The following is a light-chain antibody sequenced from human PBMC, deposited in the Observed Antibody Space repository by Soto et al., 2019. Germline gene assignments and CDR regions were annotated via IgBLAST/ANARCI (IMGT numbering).Light chain of an antibody. CDR1: ISDVGGYNY. Sequence: QSVLTQPASWSGSPGQSITISCTGTISDVGGYNYVSWYQLHPGKAPKLMIYEVSNRPSGISNRFSASKSGNTASLTISGLQAEDEADYYCFSYTSSTAYVFRTGTKVTVL. CDR3: FSYTSSTAYV. CDR2: EVS. J-gene: IGLJ1*01. V-gene: IGLV2-14*01.